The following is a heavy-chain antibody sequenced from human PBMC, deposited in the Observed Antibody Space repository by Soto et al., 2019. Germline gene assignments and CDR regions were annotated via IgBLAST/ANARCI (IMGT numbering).Heavy chain of an antibody. Sequence: PGGSLRLSCAASGFTFSSYSMNWVRQAPGKGLEWVSSISSSSSYIYYADSVKGRFTISRDNAKNSLYLQMNSLRAEDTAVYYCARVPYDYGDYRSPYWGQGTLVTVS. CDR1: GFTFSSYS. V-gene: IGHV3-21*01. J-gene: IGHJ4*02. D-gene: IGHD4-17*01. CDR3: ARVPYDYGDYRSPY. CDR2: ISSSSSYI.